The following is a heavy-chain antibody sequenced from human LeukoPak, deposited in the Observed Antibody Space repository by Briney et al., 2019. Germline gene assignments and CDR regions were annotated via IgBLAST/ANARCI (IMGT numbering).Heavy chain of an antibody. Sequence: SETLSLTCTVSGGSISSSSYYWGWIRQPPWEGLEWIGSIYYSGSTYYNPSLKSRVTISVDTSKNQFSLKLSSVTAADTAVYYCARWGSAIDYWGQGTLVTVSS. J-gene: IGHJ4*02. D-gene: IGHD3-16*01. CDR3: ARWGSAIDY. CDR1: GGSISSSSYY. V-gene: IGHV4-39*01. CDR2: IYYSGST.